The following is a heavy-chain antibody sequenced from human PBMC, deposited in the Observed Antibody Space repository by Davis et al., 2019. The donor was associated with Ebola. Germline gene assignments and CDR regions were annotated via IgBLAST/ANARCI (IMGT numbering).Heavy chain of an antibody. CDR3: AREEGTDYYGMDV. V-gene: IGHV3-48*03. J-gene: IGHJ6*02. Sequence: GESLKISCAASGFTFSSYEMNWVRQAPGKGLEWVSYISSSGSTIYYADSVKGRFTISRHNSKNTLYLQMNSLRAEDTAVYYCAREEGTDYYGMDVWGQGTTVTVSS. D-gene: IGHD3/OR15-3a*01. CDR1: GFTFSSYE. CDR2: ISSSGSTI.